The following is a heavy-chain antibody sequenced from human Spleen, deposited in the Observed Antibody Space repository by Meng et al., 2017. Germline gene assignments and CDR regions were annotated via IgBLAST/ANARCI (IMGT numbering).Heavy chain of an antibody. CDR1: GFYFNNAW. Sequence: VHLEESGGALVKPGGSLRLSCAASGFYFNNAWMSWVRQAPGKGLGLVGRIKSNTDGGTAEYAAPVTGRFTISRDDSKSTLYLQMSGLRIDDTGVYYCTWDDKAVSDYWGQGTLVTVSS. CDR2: IKSNTDGGTA. D-gene: IGHD1-26*01. J-gene: IGHJ4*02. CDR3: TWDDKAVSDY. V-gene: IGHV3-15*02.